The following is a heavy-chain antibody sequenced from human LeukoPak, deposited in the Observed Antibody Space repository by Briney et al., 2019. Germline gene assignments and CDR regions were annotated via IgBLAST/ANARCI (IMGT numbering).Heavy chain of an antibody. CDR2: IYYSGST. CDR1: GGSISSHY. CDR3: ARVTYDYVWGSYRYAFDI. J-gene: IGHJ3*02. D-gene: IGHD3-16*02. V-gene: IGHV4-59*11. Sequence: SETLSLTCTVSGGSISSHYWSWIRQPPGKGLEWIGYIYYSGSTNYNPSLKSRVTISVDTSKNQFSLKLSSVTAADTAVYYCARVTYDYVWGSYRYAFDIWGQGTMVTVSS.